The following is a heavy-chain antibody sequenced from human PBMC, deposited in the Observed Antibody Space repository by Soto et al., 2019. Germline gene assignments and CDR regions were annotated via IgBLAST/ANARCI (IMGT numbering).Heavy chain of an antibody. CDR2: IYNSGTT. CDR1: GGSITRGGYD. CDR3: ARDPAP. J-gene: IGHJ5*02. Sequence: QVQLQESGPGLVKPSETLSLTCTVSGGSITRGGYDWSWIRQHPGKGLEWIGYIYNSGTTYYNPSLKSRVTISVDTSKNQFSLKLTSVTAADTAVYHCARDPAPWGQGTLVTVSS. V-gene: IGHV4-31*03.